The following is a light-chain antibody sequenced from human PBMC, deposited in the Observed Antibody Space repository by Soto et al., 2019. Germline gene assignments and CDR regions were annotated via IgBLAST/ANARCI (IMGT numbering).Light chain of an antibody. CDR2: EVS. CDR3: KQDKQRLGT. CDR1: QSLVYNDGNTY. J-gene: IGKJ1*01. V-gene: IGKV2D-30*01. Sequence: DAVMTQSPLSLPVTLGQPASISCRSSQSLVYNDGNTYLDWFQQSPGQPPRRLIYEVSNWDSGVQNRFSGSWSANYFTLKISRVEAEDVGVYYGKQDKQRLGTFGQGTKVEIK.